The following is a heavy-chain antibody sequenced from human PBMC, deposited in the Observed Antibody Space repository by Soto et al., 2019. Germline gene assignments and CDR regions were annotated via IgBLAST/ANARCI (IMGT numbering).Heavy chain of an antibody. CDR1: GFTFSSYW. CDR2: IKQDGSEN. CDR3: ARDGPFISVAAPAFQYAMDV. V-gene: IGHV3-7*03. D-gene: IGHD6-19*01. Sequence: EVHLVESGGGLVEPGGSLRLSCAASGFTFSSYWLSWVRQAPGKGLEWVATIKQDGSENYYVDSVKGRFTISRDNAKNSLYLQMSSLRADDTAVYYCARDGPFISVAAPAFQYAMDVWGQGTTVTVS. J-gene: IGHJ6*02.